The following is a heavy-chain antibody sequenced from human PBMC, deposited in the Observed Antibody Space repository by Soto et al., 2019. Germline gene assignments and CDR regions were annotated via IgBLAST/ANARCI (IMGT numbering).Heavy chain of an antibody. D-gene: IGHD6-6*01. J-gene: IGHJ4*02. CDR3: ARVPEAGRPLFDY. CDR1: GFIFSDFA. Sequence: LRLSCAASGFIFSDFAMHWVRQAPGKGLAWVAEIWYEGSNEYYGDSVKGRFTISRYNTKNTLYLQLNSLRAEDTAVYYCARVPEAGRPLFDYWGQGALVTVSS. V-gene: IGHV3-33*01. CDR2: IWYEGSNE.